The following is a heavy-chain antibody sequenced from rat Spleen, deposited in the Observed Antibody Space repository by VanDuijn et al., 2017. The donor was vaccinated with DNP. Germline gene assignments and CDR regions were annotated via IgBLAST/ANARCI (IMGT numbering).Heavy chain of an antibody. V-gene: IGHV5-17*01. CDR2: ISYDGSRI. D-gene: IGHD4-3*01. CDR1: GFTFSDYA. J-gene: IGHJ1*01. Sequence: EVQLVESGGGLVQPGRSLKLSCAASGFTFSDYAMAWVRQAPKKGLEWVATISYDGSRIYYRDSVKGRFTISRDNAKSTLYLQMDSLRSEDTATYYCARPASFGGGYYWYFDFWGPGTMVTVSS. CDR3: ARPASFGGGYYWYFDF.